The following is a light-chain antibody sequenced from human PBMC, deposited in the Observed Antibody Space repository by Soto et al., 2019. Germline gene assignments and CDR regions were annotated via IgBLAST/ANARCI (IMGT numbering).Light chain of an antibody. CDR3: QQYNNWPRT. CDR1: QSVSTN. V-gene: IGKV3-15*01. Sequence: EIVMTQSPATLSVSPGASATLSCRASQSVSTNLAWYQQKPGQVPRVLIYGASTRATEIPARFSGSGSGTEFTLTIDSLQYEDFEVYYCQQYNNWPRTLGQGTKVDIK. J-gene: IGKJ1*01. CDR2: GAS.